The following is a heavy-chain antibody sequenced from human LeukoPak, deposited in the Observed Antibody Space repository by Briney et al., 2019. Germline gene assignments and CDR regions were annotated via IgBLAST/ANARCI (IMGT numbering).Heavy chain of an antibody. V-gene: IGHV3-23*01. D-gene: IGHD6-13*01. CDR2: IRGSGDRT. CDR1: GFTLNTYV. J-gene: IGHJ4*02. Sequence: GGSLRLSCVASGFTLNTYVMSWVRQAPGKGLEWVSAIRGSGDRTYYADSVKGRFTISRDNSKNTLYLQMSSLRAEDTAVYYCATLSDAIAAAGTRNYWGQGTLVTVSS. CDR3: ATLSDAIAAAGTRNY.